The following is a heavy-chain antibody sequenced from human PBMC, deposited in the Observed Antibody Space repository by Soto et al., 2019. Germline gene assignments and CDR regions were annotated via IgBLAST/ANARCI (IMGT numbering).Heavy chain of an antibody. CDR2: ISSNGVGT. CDR3: ARRARSDFCYRDV. J-gene: IGHJ6*03. V-gene: IGHV3-64*01. CDR1: GFTLSGYA. Sequence: EVQLAESGGGLAQPGGSLRLSCAASGFTLSGYAMDWVRQAPGKGLEYVSGISSNGVGTYYANSVQGRFTISRDNSKNTVYLEMGSLRHEDMAVYYGARRARSDFCYRDVWGKGTTVTVSS. D-gene: IGHD3-10*01.